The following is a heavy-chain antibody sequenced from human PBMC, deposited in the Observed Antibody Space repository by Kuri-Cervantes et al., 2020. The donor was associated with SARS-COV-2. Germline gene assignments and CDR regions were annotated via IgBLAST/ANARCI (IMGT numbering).Heavy chain of an antibody. J-gene: IGHJ4*02. D-gene: IGHD5-18*01. CDR2: IYHSGST. Sequence: SCAVSGGSISSSNWWSWVRQPPGKGLEWIGEIYHSGSTNYNPSLKSRVTISVDTSKNQFSLKLSSVTAADTAVYYCARLGYSYAYARDYWGQGTLVTVSS. CDR3: ARLGYSYAYARDY. CDR1: GGSISSSNW. V-gene: IGHV4-4*02.